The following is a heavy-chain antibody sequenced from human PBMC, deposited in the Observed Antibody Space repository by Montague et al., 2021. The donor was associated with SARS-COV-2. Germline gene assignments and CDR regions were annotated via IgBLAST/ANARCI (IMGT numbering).Heavy chain of an antibody. CDR2: IKPDGSAG. CDR1: GFTFSSNW. J-gene: IGHJ6*02. CDR3: AKGSV. Sequence: SMRLSCAASGFTFSSNWMSWVRQAPGKGLEWVANIKPDGSAGYYVDSVKGRFTISRDNAKNSLYLQMNSLRAEDTAVYYCAKGSVWGQGTTVTVSS. V-gene: IGHV3-7*01.